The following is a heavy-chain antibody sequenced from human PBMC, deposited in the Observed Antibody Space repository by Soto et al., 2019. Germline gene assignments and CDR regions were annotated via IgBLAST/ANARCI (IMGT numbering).Heavy chain of an antibody. Sequence: QVQLVESVGGVVQPGRSLRLSCVASGFTFSRYAIHWVRQAPGKGLEWVAVISYDGSDKYYADSVKGRFTISRDNSKNTLYLQMNSLRPDDTAVYYCARDYGDYDFLDYWGQGTLVTVSS. D-gene: IGHD4-17*01. CDR2: ISYDGSDK. J-gene: IGHJ4*02. V-gene: IGHV3-30-3*01. CDR3: ARDYGDYDFLDY. CDR1: GFTFSRYA.